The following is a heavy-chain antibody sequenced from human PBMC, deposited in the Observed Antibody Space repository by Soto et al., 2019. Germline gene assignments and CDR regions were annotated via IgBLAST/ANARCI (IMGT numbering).Heavy chain of an antibody. Sequence: GGSLRLSCAASGFTFSSYAMHWVRQAPGKGLEWVAVISYDGSNKYYADSVKGRFTISRDNSKNTLYLQMNSLRAEDTAVYYCASPSGSYSTTNALFDYWGQGTLVTVSS. CDR1: GFTFSSYA. CDR3: ASPSGSYSTTNALFDY. J-gene: IGHJ4*02. CDR2: ISYDGSNK. D-gene: IGHD1-26*01. V-gene: IGHV3-30-3*01.